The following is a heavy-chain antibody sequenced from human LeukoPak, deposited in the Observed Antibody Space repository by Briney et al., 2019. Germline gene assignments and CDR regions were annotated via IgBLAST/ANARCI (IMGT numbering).Heavy chain of an antibody. CDR3: ARDQRDILTGYYPRGNYYYGMDV. CDR1: GGSISSYY. J-gene: IGHJ6*02. CDR2: IYYSGST. Sequence: PSETLSLTCTVSGGSISSYYWSWIRQPPGKGLEWIGYIYYSGSTNYNPSLKSPVTISVDTSKNQFSLKLSSVTAADTAVYYCARDQRDILTGYYPRGNYYYGMDVWGQGTTVTVSS. V-gene: IGHV4-59*01. D-gene: IGHD3-9*01.